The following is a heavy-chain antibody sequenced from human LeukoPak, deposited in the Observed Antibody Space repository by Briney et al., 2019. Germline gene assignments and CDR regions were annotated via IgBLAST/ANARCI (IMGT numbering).Heavy chain of an antibody. D-gene: IGHD2-15*01. CDR1: GFTFSSYS. CDR3: ARDQWGYDPLDY. J-gene: IGHJ4*02. CDR2: ISSSSSYI. Sequence: GGSLRLSCAASGFTFSSYSMNWVRQAPGKGLEWVSSISSSSSYIYYADSVKGRFTISRDNAKNSLYLQMNSLRAEDTAVYYCARDQWGYDPLDYWGQGTLVTVSS. V-gene: IGHV3-21*01.